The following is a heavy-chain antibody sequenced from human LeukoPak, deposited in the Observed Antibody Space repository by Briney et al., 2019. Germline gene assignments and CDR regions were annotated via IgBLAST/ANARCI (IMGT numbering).Heavy chain of an antibody. Sequence: GGSLRLSCAVSGFIVSSDYTSWVRQAPGKGLEWVSLIYSGGRTYYADSVKGRFTISRDNSKNTLYLQMSGLRADDTAVYYCARGRLYYGDYAFDIWGQGTMVTVSS. CDR3: ARGRLYYGDYAFDI. J-gene: IGHJ3*02. D-gene: IGHD4-17*01. CDR1: GFIVSSDY. V-gene: IGHV3-53*01. CDR2: IYSGGRT.